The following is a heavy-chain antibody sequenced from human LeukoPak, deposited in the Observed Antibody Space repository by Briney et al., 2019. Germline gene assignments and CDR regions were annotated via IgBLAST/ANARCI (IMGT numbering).Heavy chain of an antibody. J-gene: IGHJ4*02. CDR3: VICSGGSCYPLYYFDY. V-gene: IGHV1-69*05. CDR2: IIPIFGTA. D-gene: IGHD2-15*01. CDR1: GGTFSSFA. Sequence: ASVKVSCKASGGTFSSFAISWVRQAPGQGLEWMGRIIPIFGTANYAQKFQGRVTITTDESTSTAYMELSSLRSEDTAVYYCVICSGGSCYPLYYFDYWGQGTLVTVSS.